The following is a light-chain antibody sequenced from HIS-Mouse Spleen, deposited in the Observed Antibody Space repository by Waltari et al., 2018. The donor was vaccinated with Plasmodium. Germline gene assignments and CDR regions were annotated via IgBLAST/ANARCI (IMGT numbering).Light chain of an antibody. J-gene: IGLJ2*01. Sequence: SSELTQDPAVSVALGQTVRITCQGDRLRRYYASWYQQKPGQAPVLVIYVKNNRPSGIPDRFSGSSSGNTASLTITGAQAEDEADYYCNSRDSSGNHLVFGGGTKLTVL. CDR3: NSRDSSGNHLV. V-gene: IGLV3-19*01. CDR1: RLRRYY. CDR2: VKN.